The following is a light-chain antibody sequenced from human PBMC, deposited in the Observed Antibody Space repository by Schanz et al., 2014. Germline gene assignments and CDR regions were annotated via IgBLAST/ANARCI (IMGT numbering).Light chain of an antibody. CDR2: DVS. Sequence: QSALTQPASVSGSPGQSITISCTGTSSDLGGYNYVSWYQQYPGKAPKLIIYDVSNRPSGVPDRFSGSRSGNTASLTISGLQAEDEADYYCSSYTGSTSFWVFGGGTKLTVL. CDR3: SSYTGSTSFWV. V-gene: IGLV2-14*01. CDR1: SSDLGGYNY. J-gene: IGLJ3*02.